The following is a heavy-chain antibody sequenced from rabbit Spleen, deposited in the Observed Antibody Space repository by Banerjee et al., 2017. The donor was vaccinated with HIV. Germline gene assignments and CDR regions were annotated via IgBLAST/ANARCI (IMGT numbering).Heavy chain of an antibody. V-gene: IGHV1S40*01. J-gene: IGHJ4*01. CDR2: IYTLSSGST. Sequence: QSLEESGGDLVKPGASLTLTCTASGLDFSSSYYMCWVRQAPGKGLEWIACIYTLSSGSTYYASWAKGRFTISKTSSTTVTLQMASLTAADTATYFCTRAYNSGGHRANLWGPGTLVTVS. CDR1: GLDFSSSYY. D-gene: IGHD4-1*01. CDR3: TRAYNSGGHRANL.